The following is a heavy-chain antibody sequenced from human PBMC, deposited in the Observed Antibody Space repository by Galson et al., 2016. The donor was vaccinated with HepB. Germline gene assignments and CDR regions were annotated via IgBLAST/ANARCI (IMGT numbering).Heavy chain of an antibody. D-gene: IGHD7-27*01. V-gene: IGHV2-70*04. CDR1: GLSLNTSGMR. J-gene: IGHJ3*02. Sequence: PALVKPTQTLTLTCTLSGLSLNTSGMRVSWIRQPPGKALEWLGRIDWDDDKFYSTSLKTRLTISKDTSKNQVALTMTNMDPVDTATYYCARDLWGAADAFDIWGQGTRVTVSS. CDR3: ARDLWGAADAFDI. CDR2: IDWDDDK.